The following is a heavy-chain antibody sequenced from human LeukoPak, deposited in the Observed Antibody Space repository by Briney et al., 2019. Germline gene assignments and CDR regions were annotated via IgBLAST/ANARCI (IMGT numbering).Heavy chain of an antibody. CDR3: ARGERLGPDF. CDR1: GDSIIGYY. CDR2: IHYSGST. V-gene: IGHV4-59*01. J-gene: IGHJ4*02. Sequence: PSETLSLTCTVSGDSIIGYYWSWIRQPPGKGLEWIGYIHYSGSTNYNPSLQSRVTISVDTSRSHFSLKLSSATAADTAVYYCARGERLGPDFWGQGTLVTASS. D-gene: IGHD1-1*01.